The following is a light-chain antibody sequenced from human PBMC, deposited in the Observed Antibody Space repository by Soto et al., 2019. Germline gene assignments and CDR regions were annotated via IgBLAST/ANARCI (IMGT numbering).Light chain of an antibody. CDR1: QTVGKN. Sequence: EVVMTQSPATLSVSPGERATLSCRASQTVGKNYLAWYQQKPGQAPRLLIYGISARATGIPARFSGSGSGTEFTLTINSLQSEDFAVYYCQQYTNGTTTLGQGTRLEIK. J-gene: IGKJ5*01. CDR3: QQYTNGTTT. CDR2: GIS. V-gene: IGKV3-15*01.